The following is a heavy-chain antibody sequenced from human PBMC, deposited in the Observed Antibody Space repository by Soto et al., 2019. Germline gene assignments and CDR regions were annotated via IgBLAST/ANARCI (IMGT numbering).Heavy chain of an antibody. CDR2: VYYSGSS. J-gene: IGHJ5*02. D-gene: IGHD2-2*01. V-gene: IGHV4-31*03. CDR3: AKLSCTSSTCYFTGWFDP. CDR1: GDSISGGASF. Sequence: SETLSLTCTVSGDSISGGASFWSWIRQPPGKGLEWIANVYYSGSSYYNPSLKNRLTISVDTTKNQFSLQLKSMTAADTAVYYCAKLSCTSSTCYFTGWFDPWGQGTLVTVSS.